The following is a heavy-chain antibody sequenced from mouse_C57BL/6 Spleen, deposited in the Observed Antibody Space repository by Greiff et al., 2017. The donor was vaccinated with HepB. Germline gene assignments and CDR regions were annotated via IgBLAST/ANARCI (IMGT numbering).Heavy chain of an antibody. CDR3: ARGEVTTSYYAMDY. J-gene: IGHJ4*01. CDR1: GYTFTSYW. V-gene: IGHV1-61*01. CDR2: IYPSDSET. Sequence: QVQLQQSGAELVRPGSSVKLSCKASGYTFTSYWMDWVKQRPGQGLEWIGNIYPSDSETHYNQKFKDKATLTVDKSSSTAYMQLSSLTSEDSAVYYCARGEVTTSYYAMDYWGQGTSVTVSS. D-gene: IGHD2-2*01.